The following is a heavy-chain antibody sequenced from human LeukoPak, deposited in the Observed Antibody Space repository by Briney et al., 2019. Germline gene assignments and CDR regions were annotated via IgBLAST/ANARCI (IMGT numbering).Heavy chain of an antibody. V-gene: IGHV3-30*18. D-gene: IGHD5-12*01. CDR1: GFTFSSYG. CDR3: AKDRVSLPIIGYDFFWDY. CDR2: ISYDGSNK. Sequence: PGGSLRLSCAASGFTFSSYGMHWVRQAPGKGLEWVAVISYDGSNKYYADSVKGRFTISRDNSKNTLYLQMNSLRVEDTAIYYCAKDRVSLPIIGYDFFWDYWGQGTLVTVSS. J-gene: IGHJ4*02.